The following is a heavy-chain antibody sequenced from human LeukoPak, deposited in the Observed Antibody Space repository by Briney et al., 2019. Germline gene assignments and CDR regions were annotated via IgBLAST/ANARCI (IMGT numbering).Heavy chain of an antibody. CDR3: ARAKVVTYYYDSSGYNY. Sequence: SETLSLTCAVYGGSFSGYYWSWIRQPPGEGLEWIGEINHSGSTNYNPSLKSRVTISVDTSKNQFSLKLSSVTAADTAVYYCARAKVVTYYYDSSGYNYWGQGTLVTVSS. CDR2: INHSGST. J-gene: IGHJ4*02. V-gene: IGHV4-34*01. D-gene: IGHD3-22*01. CDR1: GGSFSGYY.